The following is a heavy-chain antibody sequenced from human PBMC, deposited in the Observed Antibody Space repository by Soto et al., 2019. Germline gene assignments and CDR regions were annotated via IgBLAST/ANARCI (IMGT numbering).Heavy chain of an antibody. CDR1: GFTFSNAW. CDR3: TTTQLRFLEWSAGGAFDI. J-gene: IGHJ3*02. D-gene: IGHD3-3*01. V-gene: IGHV3-15*01. Sequence: GGSLRLSCAASGFTFSNAWMSWVRQAPGKGLEWVGRIKSKTDGGTTDYAAPVKGRFTISRDDSKNTLYLQMNSLKTEDTAVYYCTTTQLRFLEWSAGGAFDIWGQGTMVTVSS. CDR2: IKSKTDGGTT.